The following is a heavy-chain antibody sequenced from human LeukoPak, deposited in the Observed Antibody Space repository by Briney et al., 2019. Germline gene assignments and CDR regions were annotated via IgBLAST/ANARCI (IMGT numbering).Heavy chain of an antibody. D-gene: IGHD2-15*01. CDR2: IYYSGST. J-gene: IGHJ3*02. V-gene: IGHV4-30-2*03. CDR1: VGSISSGGYY. CDR3: ARPLCSAGSCYSPNAFDI. Sequence: PSQTLSLTCTVAVGSISSGGYYWSWIRQPPGKGLEWIGSIYYSGSTYYNPSLKSRVTISVDTSKNHFSLKLSSVTAADTAVYYCARPLCSAGSCYSPNAFDIWGQGTMVTVSS.